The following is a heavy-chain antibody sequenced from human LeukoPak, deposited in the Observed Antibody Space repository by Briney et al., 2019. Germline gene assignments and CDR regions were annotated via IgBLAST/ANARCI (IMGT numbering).Heavy chain of an antibody. D-gene: IGHD6-6*01. CDR3: ARGCCSSSSVWFDP. Sequence: PSETLSLTCAVYGGSFSGYYWSWIRQPPGKGLEWIGEINHSGSTNYNPSLKSRVTISVDTSKNQFSLKLSSVTAADTAVYYCARGCCSSSSVWFDPWGQGTLVTVSS. V-gene: IGHV4-34*01. CDR2: INHSGST. CDR1: GGSFSGYY. J-gene: IGHJ5*02.